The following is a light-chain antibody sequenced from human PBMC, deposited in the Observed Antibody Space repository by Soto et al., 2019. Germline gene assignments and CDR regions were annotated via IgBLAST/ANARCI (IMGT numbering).Light chain of an antibody. CDR3: EARDDSPKAYV. CDR2: TDN. J-gene: IGLJ1*01. V-gene: IGLV1-44*01. CDR1: SSNIGIYA. Sequence: QSVLSPPPPASATPGRGATISCSGSSSNIGIYAVTWYQQLPRTAPKLLIYTDNFRSAAAPQRFSDSKSSTSASLAISVLQSDDGVGYSCEARDDSPKAYVCGTGTKVTV.